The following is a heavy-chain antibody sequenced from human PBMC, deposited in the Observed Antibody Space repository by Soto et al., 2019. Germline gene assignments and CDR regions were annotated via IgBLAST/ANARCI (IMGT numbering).Heavy chain of an antibody. D-gene: IGHD2-2*02. J-gene: IGHJ6*02. V-gene: IGHV5-51*01. Sequence: PGESLKISCKASGYSFTTYWIGWVRQIPGKDLEWMGIIYPGDSNTRYSPSFQGQVTISDDKSISTAYLQMNSLRAEDTAVYYCAREYTAWPLAYGLDVWGQGTTVTVSS. CDR3: AREYTAWPLAYGLDV. CDR2: IYPGDSNT. CDR1: GYSFTTYW.